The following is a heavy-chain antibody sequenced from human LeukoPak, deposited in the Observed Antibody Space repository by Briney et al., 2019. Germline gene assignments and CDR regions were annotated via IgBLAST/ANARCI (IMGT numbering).Heavy chain of an antibody. J-gene: IGHJ4*02. D-gene: IGHD2-2*03. CDR2: IYSGGST. CDR3: ASFGYCSSTSCYALDY. V-gene: IGHV3-53*01. Sequence: PGGSLRLSCAASGFTVSSNYMSWVRQAPGKGLEWVSVIYSGGSTYYADSVKGRFTISRDNSKNTLYLQMNSLRAEDTAVYYCASFGYCSSTSCYALDYWGQGTLVTVSS. CDR1: GFTVSSNY.